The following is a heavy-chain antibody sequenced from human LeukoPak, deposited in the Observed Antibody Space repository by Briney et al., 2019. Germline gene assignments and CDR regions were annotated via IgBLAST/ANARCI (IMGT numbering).Heavy chain of an antibody. V-gene: IGHV3-9*01. CDR2: IRWNSGSI. Sequence: GRSLRLSCAASGFTFDDYAMHWVRQAPGKGLEWVSGIRWNSGSIGYADSVKGRFTISRDNAKNSLYLQMNSLRAEDTALYYCAKDMSNSWGDYGMDVWGQGTTVTVSS. J-gene: IGHJ6*02. CDR3: AKDMSNSWGDYGMDV. CDR1: GFTFDDYA. D-gene: IGHD3-16*01.